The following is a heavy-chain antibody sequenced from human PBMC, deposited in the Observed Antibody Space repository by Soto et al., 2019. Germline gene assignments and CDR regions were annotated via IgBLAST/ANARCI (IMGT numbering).Heavy chain of an antibody. CDR2: IKQDGSEK. D-gene: IGHD2-15*01. CDR3: ARVSCSGGSCYPPVNAFDI. CDR1: GFTFSSYW. J-gene: IGHJ3*02. Sequence: EVQLVESGGGLVQPGGSLRLSCAASGFTFSSYWMSWVRQAPGKGLEWVANIKQDGSEKYYVDSVKGRFTISRDNAKNSLYLQMHSLRAEDTAVYYCARVSCSGGSCYPPVNAFDIWGQGTMVTVSS. V-gene: IGHV3-7*01.